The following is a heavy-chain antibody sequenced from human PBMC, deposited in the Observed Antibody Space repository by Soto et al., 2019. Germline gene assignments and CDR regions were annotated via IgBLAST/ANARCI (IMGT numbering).Heavy chain of an antibody. Sequence: SETLSLTYALSGGSISSGGYSWSWIRQPPGKGLEWIGYIYHSGSTYYNPSLKSRVTISVDRSKNQFSLKLSSVTAADTAVYYCARVPDRWGQGTLVTVS. CDR1: GGSISSGGYS. J-gene: IGHJ5*02. CDR2: IYHSGST. V-gene: IGHV4-30-2*01. CDR3: ARVPDR. D-gene: IGHD2-2*01.